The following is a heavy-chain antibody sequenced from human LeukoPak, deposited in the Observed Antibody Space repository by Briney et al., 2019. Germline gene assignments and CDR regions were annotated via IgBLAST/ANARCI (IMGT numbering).Heavy chain of an antibody. D-gene: IGHD6-13*01. CDR1: GFTFDDYG. Sequence: GGSLRLSCAASGFTFDDYGMSWVRQAPGKGLEWVSGINWNGGSTGYADSVKGRFTISRDNAKDSLYLQMNSLRAEDTAVYYCGRVGYSSSWYNLDYWGQGTLVTVSP. J-gene: IGHJ4*02. CDR3: GRVGYSSSWYNLDY. V-gene: IGHV3-20*04. CDR2: INWNGGST.